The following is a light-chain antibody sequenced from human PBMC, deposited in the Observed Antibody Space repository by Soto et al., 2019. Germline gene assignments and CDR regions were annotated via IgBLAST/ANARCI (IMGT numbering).Light chain of an antibody. CDR2: EVS. CDR3: CSYTSSATLV. V-gene: IGLV2-14*01. CDR1: RSDVWTSNS. Sequence: QSVLTQPASVSGSPGQSITISCTGTRSDVWTSNSVSWYQQHAGKAPKLMIYEVSNRPSGVSNRFSGSKSVYTASLTISGLQAEDEADYYCCSYTSSATLVFGGGTKVTVL. J-gene: IGLJ2*01.